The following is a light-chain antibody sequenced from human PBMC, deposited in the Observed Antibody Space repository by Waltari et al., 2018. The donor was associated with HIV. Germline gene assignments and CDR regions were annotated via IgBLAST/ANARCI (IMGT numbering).Light chain of an antibody. CDR1: SSNLGDNY. CDR3: AAWDDSLSGWV. Sequence: QSALTQPPSTSGTPGQTVTIPCSGSSSNLGDNYVSWYQQLPGMAPKLLIYRNSQRPSGVRDRFSGSKSGTSASLAINDLRSEDEAEYHCAAWDDSLSGWVFGGGTNLTVL. V-gene: IGLV1-47*01. J-gene: IGLJ3*02. CDR2: RNS.